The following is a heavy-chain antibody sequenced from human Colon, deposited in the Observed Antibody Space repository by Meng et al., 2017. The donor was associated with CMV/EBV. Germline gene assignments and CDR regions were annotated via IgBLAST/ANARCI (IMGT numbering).Heavy chain of an antibody. CDR2: IYWNDDR. V-gene: IGHV2-5*01. J-gene: IGHJ4*02. CDR3: ARTVVPAVKVAFDY. Sequence: SGPTLVKPRQTLMLTCTFSGFTLDSTGVGVGWIRQPPGKALEWLALIYWNDDRRYRPSLQSRLTITKDTYKSQVVLTMTNVDPVDTATYFCARTVVPAVKVAFDYWGQGTLVTVSS. CDR1: GFTLDSTGVG. D-gene: IGHD2-2*01.